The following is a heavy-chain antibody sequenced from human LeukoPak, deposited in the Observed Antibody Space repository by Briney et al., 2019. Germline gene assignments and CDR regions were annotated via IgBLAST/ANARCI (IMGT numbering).Heavy chain of an antibody. CDR2: IWYDGSNK. CDR3: AKDPNMAAAGTRGGYFDY. V-gene: IGHV3-33*06. D-gene: IGHD6-13*01. Sequence: GRSLRLSCAASGFTFSSYGMHWVRQAPGKRLEWVAVIWYDGSNKYYADSVKGRFTISRDNSKNTLYLQMNSLRAEDTAVYYCAKDPNMAAAGTRGGYFDYWGQGTLVTVSS. CDR1: GFTFSSYG. J-gene: IGHJ4*02.